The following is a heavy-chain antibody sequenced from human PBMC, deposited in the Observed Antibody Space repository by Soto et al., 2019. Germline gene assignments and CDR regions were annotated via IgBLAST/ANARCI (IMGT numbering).Heavy chain of an antibody. J-gene: IGHJ4*02. CDR2: IKQDGSQK. Sequence: GGSLRLSCVASGFTFSSYWMTWVRQAPGKGLEWVADIKQDGSQKYYVDSVKGRFTISRDNAKNSVDLQMNSLRAEDTAVYYCARLDGATGGDFDNWGQGTLVTVSS. CDR1: GFTFSSYW. CDR3: ARLDGATGGDFDN. V-gene: IGHV3-7*05. D-gene: IGHD7-27*01.